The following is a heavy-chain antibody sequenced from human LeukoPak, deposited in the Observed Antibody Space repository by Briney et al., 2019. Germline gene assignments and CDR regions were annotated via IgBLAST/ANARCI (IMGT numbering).Heavy chain of an antibody. J-gene: IGHJ5*02. CDR3: ARVCCPYYDFWSGYPAVWFDP. Sequence: PSETLSLTCTVSGGSISSGGYYWSWIRQHPGKGLEWIGYIYYSGSTYYNPSLKSRVTISVDTSKNQFSLKLSSVTAADTAVYYCARVCCPYYDFWSGYPAVWFDPWGQGTLVTVSS. CDR2: IYYSGST. D-gene: IGHD3-3*01. V-gene: IGHV4-31*03. CDR1: GGSISSGGYY.